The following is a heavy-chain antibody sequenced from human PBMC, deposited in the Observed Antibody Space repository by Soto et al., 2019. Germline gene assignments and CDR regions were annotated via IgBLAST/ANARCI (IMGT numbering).Heavy chain of an antibody. J-gene: IGHJ5*02. D-gene: IGHD2-15*01. V-gene: IGHV3-23*01. CDR3: AKGVGGYCSGGSCFADWFDP. CDR1: GFTFSSYA. Sequence: GGSLRLSCAASGFTFSSYAMTWVRQAPGKGLEWVSAISGSGSSRYYADSVKGRFTISRDNSKNTLYLQMNSLRAEDTAVYYCAKGVGGYCSGGSCFADWFDPWGQGTLVTVSS. CDR2: ISGSGSSR.